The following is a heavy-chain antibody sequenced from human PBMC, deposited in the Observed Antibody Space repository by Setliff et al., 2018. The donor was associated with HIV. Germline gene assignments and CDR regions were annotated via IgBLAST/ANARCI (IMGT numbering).Heavy chain of an antibody. Sequence: ASVKVSCKASGYAFTVYYVHWVRQAPGRGLEWMGWINTNSGDTNFARKFQGRVTMTRDTSISTAYMELSGLRSDDTAIYYCARGLTTVTAADYWGQGALVTVSS. V-gene: IGHV1-2*02. CDR1: GYAFTVYY. CDR3: ARGLTTVTAADY. D-gene: IGHD4-17*01. CDR2: INTNSGDT. J-gene: IGHJ4*02.